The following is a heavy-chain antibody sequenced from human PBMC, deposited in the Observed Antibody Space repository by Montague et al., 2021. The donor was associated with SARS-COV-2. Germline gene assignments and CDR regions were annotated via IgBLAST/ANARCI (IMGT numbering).Heavy chain of an antibody. CDR2: IYYSGST. CDR1: GGSISSSSYY. J-gene: IGHJ6*02. CDR3: ARRVTGTTVHYYYYGMDV. V-gene: IGHV4-39*01. Sequence: SETLSLTCTVSGGSISSSSYYWGWIRQPPGKGLEWIGSIYYSGSTYYTPSLKIRVTISVDTSKNQFSLKLSSVTAADTAVYYCARRVTGTTVHYYYYGMDVWGQGTTVTVSS. D-gene: IGHD1-20*01.